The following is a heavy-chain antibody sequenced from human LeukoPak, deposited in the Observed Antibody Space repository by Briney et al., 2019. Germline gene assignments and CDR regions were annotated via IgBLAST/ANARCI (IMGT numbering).Heavy chain of an antibody. CDR3: ARHGLREGYYGSGRRAGWFDP. V-gene: IGHV4-34*01. J-gene: IGHJ5*02. Sequence: SETLSLTCAVYGGSFSGYYWSWTRQPPGKGLEWIGEINHSGSTNYNPSLKSRVSISINTSKNQLSLKLSSVTAADTAMYYCARHGLREGYYGSGRRAGWFDPWGQGTLVTVSS. CDR2: INHSGST. D-gene: IGHD3-10*01. CDR1: GGSFSGYY.